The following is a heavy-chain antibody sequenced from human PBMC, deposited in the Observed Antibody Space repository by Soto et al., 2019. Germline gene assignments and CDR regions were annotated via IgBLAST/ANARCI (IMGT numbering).Heavy chain of an antibody. J-gene: IGHJ4*01. V-gene: IGHV4-59*01. CDR1: GGSISSYY. Sequence: PSETLSLTCTVSGGSISSYYWSWFRQPPGKGLEWIGYIYYSGSTNYNPSLKSRVTISVDTSKNQFSLKLSSVTAADTAVYYCARAWGAPMTLDYWGHGTLVTVS. CDR2: IYYSGST. CDR3: ARAWGAPMTLDY. D-gene: IGHD3-22*01.